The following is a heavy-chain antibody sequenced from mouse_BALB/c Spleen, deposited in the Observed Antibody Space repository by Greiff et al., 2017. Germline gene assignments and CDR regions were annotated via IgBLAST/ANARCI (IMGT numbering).Heavy chain of an antibody. J-gene: IGHJ4*01. Sequence: EVKLMESGGGLVKPGGSLKLSCAASGFTFSSYAMSWVRQTPEKRLEWVASISSGGSTSYPDSVKGRFTIYRDNARNILYLQMSSLRSEDTAMYYCARGRDGYDNYYAMDYWGQGTSGTVSS. CDR1: GFTFSSYA. CDR2: ISSGGST. CDR3: ARGRDGYDNYYAMDY. V-gene: IGHV5-6-5*01. D-gene: IGHD2-14*01.